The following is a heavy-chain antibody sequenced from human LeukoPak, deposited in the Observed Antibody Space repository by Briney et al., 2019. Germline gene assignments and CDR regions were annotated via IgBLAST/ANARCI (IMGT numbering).Heavy chain of an antibody. CDR1: GFTFSDYT. V-gene: IGHV3-21*01. D-gene: IGHD5-18*01. Sequence: GGSLRLSCAASGFTFSDYTMNWVRQAPGKGLEWVSSISTSGSYIYYADSVKGRSTISRDNAKNSLYLQMNSLRAEDTAVYYCASVNTLRGYSPDFDYWGQGTLVTVSS. CDR2: ISTSGSYI. CDR3: ASVNTLRGYSPDFDY. J-gene: IGHJ4*02.